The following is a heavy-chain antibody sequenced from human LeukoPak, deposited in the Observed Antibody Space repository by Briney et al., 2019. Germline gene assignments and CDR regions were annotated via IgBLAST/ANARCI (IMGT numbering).Heavy chain of an antibody. J-gene: IGHJ6*03. V-gene: IGHV1-2*02. CDR2: INPNSGGT. CDR1: GYTFTGYY. Sequence: ASVKVSCKASGYTFTGYYMHWVRQAPGQGLEWMGWINPNSGGTNYAQKFQGRVTMTRDTCISTAYMELSRLRSDDTAVYYCARRVVIRNYYYMDVWGKGTTVTVSS. CDR3: ARRVVIRNYYYMDV. D-gene: IGHD3-3*01.